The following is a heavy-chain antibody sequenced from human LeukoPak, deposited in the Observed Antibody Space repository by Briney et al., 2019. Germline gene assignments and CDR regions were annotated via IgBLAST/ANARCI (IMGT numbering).Heavy chain of an antibody. V-gene: IGHV4-4*07. Sequence: SQTLSLTCSVSGGSISSYYWCWIRHPAGQGLEWNGRIYTSGSTNYNPSLKGRVTMSVDTSKNQFSLNLSSVTVAATAMSLCSRMAWPATTCCYYVDVWGKGTTVTVSS. D-gene: IGHD5-24*01. CDR2: IYTSGST. J-gene: IGHJ6*03. CDR1: GGSISSYY. CDR3: SRMAWPATTCCYYVDV.